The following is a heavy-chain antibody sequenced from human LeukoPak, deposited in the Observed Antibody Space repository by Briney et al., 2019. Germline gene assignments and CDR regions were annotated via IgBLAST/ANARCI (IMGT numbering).Heavy chain of an antibody. CDR1: GYTFTYYW. CDR3: ARWGGYCSSTSCFQPFDY. CDR2: IYAGDSNT. J-gene: IGHJ4*02. Sequence: GESLKISCKGSGYTFTYYWIGWVRQMPGKGLEWMGIIYAGDSNTRYSPSFQGQVTISADKSISTAYLQWSSLKASDTAMYYCARWGGYCSSTSCFQPFDYWGQGTLVTVSS. D-gene: IGHD2-2*01. V-gene: IGHV5-51*01.